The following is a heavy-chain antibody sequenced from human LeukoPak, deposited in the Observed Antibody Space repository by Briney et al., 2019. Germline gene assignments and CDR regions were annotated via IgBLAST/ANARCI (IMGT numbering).Heavy chain of an antibody. J-gene: IGHJ5*02. D-gene: IGHD3-10*01. V-gene: IGHV3-33*01. Sequence: GRSLRLSCAASGFTFSSYGMHWVRQAPGKGLEWVAVIWYDGSNKYYADSVKGRFTISRDNSKNTLYLQMNSLRAEDMAVYYCAREVRGSAFDPWGQGTLVTVSS. CDR2: IWYDGSNK. CDR3: AREVRGSAFDP. CDR1: GFTFSSYG.